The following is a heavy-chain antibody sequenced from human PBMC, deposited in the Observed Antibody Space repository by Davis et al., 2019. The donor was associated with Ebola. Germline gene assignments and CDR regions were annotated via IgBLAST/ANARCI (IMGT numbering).Heavy chain of an antibody. D-gene: IGHD3-22*01. Sequence: SETLSLTCAVSGGSISSSNWWSWVRQPPGKGLEWIGEINHSGSTNYNPSLKSRVTISVDTSKNQFSLKLSSVTAADTAVYYCARGNLYDSSGYYYPNWFDPWGQGTLVTVSS. CDR2: INHSGST. CDR1: GGSISSSNW. CDR3: ARGNLYDSSGYYYPNWFDP. V-gene: IGHV4-4*02. J-gene: IGHJ5*02.